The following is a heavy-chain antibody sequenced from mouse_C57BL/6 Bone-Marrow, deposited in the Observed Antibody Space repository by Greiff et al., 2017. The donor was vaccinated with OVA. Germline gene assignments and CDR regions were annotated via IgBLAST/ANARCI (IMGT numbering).Heavy chain of an antibody. CDR2: IWTGGGT. J-gene: IGHJ1*03. Sequence: VQLVESGPGLVAPSQSLSITCTVSGFSLTSYDISWVRQPPGKGLEWLGVIWTGGGTNYNSALKSRLSISKDNSKSQVFLKMNSLQTDDTARYYYARNYDYDGYWYFDVWGTGTTVTVSS. D-gene: IGHD2-4*01. CDR1: GFSLTSYD. V-gene: IGHV2-9-1*01. CDR3: ARNYDYDGYWYFDV.